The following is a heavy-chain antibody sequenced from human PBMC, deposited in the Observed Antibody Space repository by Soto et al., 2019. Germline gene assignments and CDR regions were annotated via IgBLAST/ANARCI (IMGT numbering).Heavy chain of an antibody. V-gene: IGHV3-23*01. CDR3: AKDTGSGSPSWFHFDY. CDR1: GSTFSRYA. CDR2: VSGSGSAT. Sequence: GGSLRLSCAASGSTFSRYALSWVRQAPGEGLEWVSAVSGSGSATYYADSVKGRFTVSRDNSKNTLYLQMDSLRAEDTAIYYCAKDTGSGSPSWFHFDYWGQGTLVTVSS. J-gene: IGHJ4*02. D-gene: IGHD3-10*01.